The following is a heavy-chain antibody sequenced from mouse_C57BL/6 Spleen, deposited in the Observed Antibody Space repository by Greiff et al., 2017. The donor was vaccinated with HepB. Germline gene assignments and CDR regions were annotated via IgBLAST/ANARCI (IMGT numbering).Heavy chain of an antibody. CDR2: INPSSGYT. J-gene: IGHJ4*01. V-gene: IGHV1-7*01. D-gene: IGHD1-1*01. CDR3: ATLYGSSSYAMDY. CDR1: GYTFTSYW. Sequence: VQLQQSGAELAKPGASVKLSCKASGYTFTSYWMHWVKQRPGQGLEWIGYINPSSGYTKYNQKFKDKATLTADKSSSTAYMQLSSLTYEDSAVYYCATLYGSSSYAMDYWGQGTSVTVSS.